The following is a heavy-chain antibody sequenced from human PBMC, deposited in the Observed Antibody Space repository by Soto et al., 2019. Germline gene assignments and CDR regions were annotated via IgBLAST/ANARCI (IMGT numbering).Heavy chain of an antibody. J-gene: IGHJ4*02. Sequence: GGSLRLSCAASGFTFSSYGMHWVRQAPGKGLEWVAVIWYDGSKKYYADSVKGRFTISRDNSKNTLYLQMNSLRAEDTAVYYCARTNSSGRYYYFDYWGQGTLVTVSS. V-gene: IGHV3-33*01. CDR1: GFTFSSYG. D-gene: IGHD6-19*01. CDR3: ARTNSSGRYYYFDY. CDR2: IWYDGSKK.